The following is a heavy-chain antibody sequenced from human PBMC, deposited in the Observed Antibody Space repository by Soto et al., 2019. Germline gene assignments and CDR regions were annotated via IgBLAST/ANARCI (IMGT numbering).Heavy chain of an antibody. CDR1: GGTFSSYA. CDR2: IIPIFGTA. CDR3: ARALLGTMVRGVPYDY. Sequence: GASVKVSCKASGGTFSSYAISWVRQAPGQGLEWMGGIIPIFGTANYAQKFQGRVTITADESTSTAYMELSSLRSEDTAVYYCARALLGTMVRGVPYDYWGQGTLVTVSS. J-gene: IGHJ4*02. D-gene: IGHD3-10*01. V-gene: IGHV1-69*13.